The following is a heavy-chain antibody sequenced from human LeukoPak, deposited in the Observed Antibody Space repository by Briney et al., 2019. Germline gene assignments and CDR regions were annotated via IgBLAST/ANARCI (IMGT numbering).Heavy chain of an antibody. CDR3: ARTFSIASAGRNDY. Sequence: ASVKVSCKASGYTFTSYYIHWVRHAPGQGLQWIGLINPSGGSTSYAQKFQRRVTMTRDTSTSTVFMELSSLSPEDTAVYYCARTFSIASAGRNDYWGQGTLVTVSS. D-gene: IGHD6-13*01. CDR2: INPSGGST. V-gene: IGHV1-46*01. J-gene: IGHJ4*02. CDR1: GYTFTSYY.